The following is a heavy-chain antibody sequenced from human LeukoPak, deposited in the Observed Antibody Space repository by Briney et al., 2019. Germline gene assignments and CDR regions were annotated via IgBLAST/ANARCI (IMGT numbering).Heavy chain of an antibody. V-gene: IGHV3-20*04. J-gene: IGHJ4*02. CDR1: GFTFEDYG. CDR3: ARESHSSSWYGVLGY. Sequence: PGGSLRLSCAASGFTFEDYGMSWVRQATGKGLEWVSGINWNGGSTGYADSVKGRFTISRDNAKNSLYLQMNSLRAEDTALYYCARESHSSSWYGVLGYWGQGTLVTVSS. CDR2: INWNGGST. D-gene: IGHD6-13*01.